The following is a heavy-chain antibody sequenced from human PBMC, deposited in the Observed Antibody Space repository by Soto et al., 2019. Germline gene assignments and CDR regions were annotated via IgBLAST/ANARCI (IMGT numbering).Heavy chain of an antibody. V-gene: IGHV4-39*01. CDR3: ARHRIEVVWRGFDF. Sequence: SETLSLTCTVSTDPSSFTNSYWGWIRQPPGKGLQWIGSSSSNGGTFYNPSLKGRVVISFDTSKKQSSLQVTSVTAADTAVYFCARHRIEVVWRGFDFWGQGSPVTVLL. CDR2: SSSNGGT. D-gene: IGHD3-10*01. J-gene: IGHJ4*02. CDR1: TDPSSFTNSY.